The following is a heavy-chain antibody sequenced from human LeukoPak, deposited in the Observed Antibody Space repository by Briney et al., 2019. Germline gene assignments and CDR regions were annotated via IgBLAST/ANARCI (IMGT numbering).Heavy chain of an antibody. D-gene: IGHD6-13*01. Sequence: GGSLRLSCAASGFTFSSYAMHWVRQAPGKGLEWVAVISYDGSNKYYADSVKGRFTISRDNSKNTLYLQMNSLRAEDTAVYYCARARQGSSWTPNYWGQGTQVTVSS. V-gene: IGHV3-30-3*01. CDR1: GFTFSSYA. CDR2: ISYDGSNK. J-gene: IGHJ4*02. CDR3: ARARQGSSWTPNY.